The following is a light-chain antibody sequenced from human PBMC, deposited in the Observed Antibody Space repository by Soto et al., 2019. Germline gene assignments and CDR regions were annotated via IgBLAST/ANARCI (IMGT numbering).Light chain of an antibody. CDR2: EVS. J-gene: IGLJ1*01. CDR1: SSDGV. Sequence: QSALTQPASVSGSPGQSITISCTGTSSDGVSWYQQHPGKAPKLMIYEVSNRPSGVSNRFSGSKSGYTASLTISGLQAEDEADYYCSSFTSTRTYVFGPGTKVTVL. V-gene: IGLV2-14*01. CDR3: SSFTSTRTYV.